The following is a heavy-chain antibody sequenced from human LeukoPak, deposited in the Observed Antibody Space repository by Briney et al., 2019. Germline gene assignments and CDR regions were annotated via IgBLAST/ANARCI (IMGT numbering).Heavy chain of an antibody. D-gene: IGHD3-9*01. J-gene: IGHJ4*02. Sequence: PSETLSLTCAVYGGSFSGYYWSWIRQPPGKGLEWIGEINHSGSTNYNPSLKSRVTISVDTSKNQFSLKLSSVTAADTAVYYCAREDYDILTGYYIGFDYWGQGTLVTVSS. CDR2: INHSGST. CDR1: GGSFSGYY. V-gene: IGHV4-34*01. CDR3: AREDYDILTGYYIGFDY.